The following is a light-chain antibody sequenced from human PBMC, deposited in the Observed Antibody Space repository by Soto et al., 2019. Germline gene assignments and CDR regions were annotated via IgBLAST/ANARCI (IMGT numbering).Light chain of an antibody. CDR1: RSLTRW. Sequence: DIQMSQSPSTLSASVGDTVTISCRASRSLTRWLAWYQQKPGKAPELLIYETSILQGGVPSRFSAGGSATDFTITIIGLQAYDIATYYCQHYRTLWTFGQGTRVELK. CDR3: QHYRTLWT. V-gene: IGKV1-5*03. J-gene: IGKJ1*01. CDR2: ETS.